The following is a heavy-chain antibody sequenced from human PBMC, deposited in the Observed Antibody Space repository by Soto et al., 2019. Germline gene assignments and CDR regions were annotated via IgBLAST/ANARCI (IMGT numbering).Heavy chain of an antibody. D-gene: IGHD4-17*01. CDR1: GGTFSSYA. Sequence: QVQLVQSGAEVKKPGSSVKVSCKASGGTFSSYAISWVRQAPGQGLEWMGGIIPIFGTANYAQKFQGRVTITADKSTSTAYMELSSLRSEDTAVYYCAREKIRPSNYGDYYYYGMDVWGQGPTVTVSS. V-gene: IGHV1-69*06. J-gene: IGHJ6*02. CDR3: AREKIRPSNYGDYYYYGMDV. CDR2: IIPIFGTA.